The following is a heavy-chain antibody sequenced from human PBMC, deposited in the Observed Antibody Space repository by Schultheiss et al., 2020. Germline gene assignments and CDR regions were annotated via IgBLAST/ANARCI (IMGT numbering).Heavy chain of an antibody. D-gene: IGHD3-22*01. Sequence: GGSLRLSCAVYGGSFSGYYWSWIRQPPGKGLEWVGRIKSKTDGGTTDYAAPVKGRFTISRDDSKNTLYLQMNSLRAEDTAVYYCAKIRGYYDSSGYYPSDYWGQGTLVTVSS. J-gene: IGHJ4*02. V-gene: IGHV3-15*01. CDR2: IKSKTDGGTT. CDR3: AKIRGYYDSSGYYPSDY. CDR1: GGSFSGYY.